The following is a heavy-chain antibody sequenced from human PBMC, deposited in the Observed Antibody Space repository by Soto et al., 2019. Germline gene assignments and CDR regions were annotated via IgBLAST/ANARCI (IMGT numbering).Heavy chain of an antibody. CDR3: ASGSNHYYYYYYMDV. J-gene: IGHJ6*03. CDR1: GFTFSDHY. D-gene: IGHD4-4*01. V-gene: IGHV3-72*01. CDR2: TRNKDNSYTT. Sequence: GGSLRLSCAASGFTFSDHYMDWVRQAPGKGLEWVGRTRNKDNSYTTEYDASVKGRFTISRDDSKNSLYLQMNSLKTEDTAVYYCASGSNHYYYYYYMDVWGKGTTVTVSS.